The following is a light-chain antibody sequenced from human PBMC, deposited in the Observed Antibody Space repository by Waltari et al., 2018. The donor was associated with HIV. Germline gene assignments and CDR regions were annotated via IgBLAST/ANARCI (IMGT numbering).Light chain of an antibody. J-gene: IGLJ3*02. CDR1: KLGDNY. Sequence: SYELTQPPSVSVSPGQTASITCPGDKLGDNYAYWYQQKPGQSPVLVSYEDNKRPSGIPERFSGSNSGNTATLTIRGTQSMDEADYYCQAWDSSTEGFGGGTKLTVL. CDR2: EDN. CDR3: QAWDSSTEG. V-gene: IGLV3-1*01.